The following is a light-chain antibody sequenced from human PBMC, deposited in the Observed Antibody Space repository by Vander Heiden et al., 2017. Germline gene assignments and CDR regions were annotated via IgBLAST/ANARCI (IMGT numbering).Light chain of an antibody. CDR2: SNN. Sequence: QSVLTQPPSASGTPGQRVTISCSGSSSNIGSNTVNWYQQLPGTAPNLLIYSNNQRPSGGPDRFSGSKSGTSASLAISGLQSEDEADYYCAAWDDSLNGRGVFGGGTKLTVL. CDR1: SSNIGSNT. J-gene: IGLJ3*02. V-gene: IGLV1-44*01. CDR3: AAWDDSLNGRGV.